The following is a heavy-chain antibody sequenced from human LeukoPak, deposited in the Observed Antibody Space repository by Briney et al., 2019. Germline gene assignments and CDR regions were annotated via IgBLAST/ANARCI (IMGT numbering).Heavy chain of an antibody. CDR1: GFTFSSYA. J-gene: IGHJ4*02. Sequence: GGSLRLSCAAAGFTFSSYAMSWVRQAPGKGLEWGSSISGSGGGTYYADAVKGRFTISRDNSKNTLYLQMNSLRAEDTAVYYCAKTRGNTWYVLYFDSWGQGTLVTVSS. CDR2: ISGSGGGT. V-gene: IGHV3-23*01. CDR3: AKTRGNTWYVLYFDS. D-gene: IGHD6-13*01.